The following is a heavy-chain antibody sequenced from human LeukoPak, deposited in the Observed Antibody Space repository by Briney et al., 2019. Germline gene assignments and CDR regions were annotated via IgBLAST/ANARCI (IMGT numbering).Heavy chain of an antibody. CDR2: IYYSGST. J-gene: IGHJ4*02. D-gene: IGHD6-13*01. V-gene: IGHV4-61*08. CDR1: GGSITSGGFY. Sequence: SETLSLTCTVSGGSITSGGFYWSWIRQPPGKGLEWIGYIYYSGSTNYNPSLKSRVTISVDTSKNQFSLKLSSVTAADTAVYYCARHPSAAAKLLFDYWGQGTLVTVSS. CDR3: ARHPSAAAKLLFDY.